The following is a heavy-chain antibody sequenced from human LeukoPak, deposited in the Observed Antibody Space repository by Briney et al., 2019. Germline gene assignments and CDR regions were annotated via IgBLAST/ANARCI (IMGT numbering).Heavy chain of an antibody. CDR3: ARGGAIAVAGGYYYGMDV. Sequence: ASVKVSCKASGYTFTSYGISWVRQAPGQGLEWMGWISAYNGNTNYAQKLQGRVTMTTDTSTSTAYMELRSLRSDDTAVYYCARGGAIAVAGGYYYGMDVWGQGTTVTVSS. CDR2: ISAYNGNT. D-gene: IGHD6-19*01. V-gene: IGHV1-18*01. CDR1: GYTFTSYG. J-gene: IGHJ6*02.